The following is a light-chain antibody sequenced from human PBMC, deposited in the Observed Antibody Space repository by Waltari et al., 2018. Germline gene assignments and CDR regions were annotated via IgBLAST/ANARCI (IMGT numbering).Light chain of an antibody. J-gene: IGKJ4*01. CDR3: QQAPSFPLT. V-gene: IGKV1-12*01. CDR1: QDSSSW. CDR2: AAA. Sequence: EIERKKTPSAEVGDEGERVTITCRASQDSSSWLAWYQQKPGKAPKLLIYAAANLQSGVPSRFSGSGSGTDFTLTISSLQPQDFATYYCQQAPSFPLTFFGGTKVEIK.